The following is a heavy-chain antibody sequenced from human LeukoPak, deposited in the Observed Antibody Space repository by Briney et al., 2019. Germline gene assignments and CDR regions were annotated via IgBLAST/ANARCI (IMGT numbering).Heavy chain of an antibody. J-gene: IGHJ3*02. CDR2: INPNRGGT. Sequence: ASVKVSCKASGYTFTAYYVHWVRQAPGQGLEWMGRINPNRGGTNFAKKFKGRVTMTRDTSVSAAYMELSRLRSDDTAVYYCAGIAGSNTSGAFDIWGQGTRVTVSS. CDR1: GYTFTAYY. CDR3: AGIAGSNTSGAFDI. D-gene: IGHD6-13*01. V-gene: IGHV1-2*06.